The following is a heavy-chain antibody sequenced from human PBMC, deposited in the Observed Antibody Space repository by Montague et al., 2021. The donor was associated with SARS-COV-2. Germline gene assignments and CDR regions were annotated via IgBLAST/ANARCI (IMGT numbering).Heavy chain of an antibody. V-gene: IGHV6-1*01. Sequence: CAISGDSVSSNTATCNSIRQTPSRGFEWLGRTYCRPKWYHDYAISLKSRITINPDTSKNQFSLQLSSVAPEDTAVFYCARTTTRMLYPENAFDIWGQGTMVTVSS. CDR1: GDSVSSNTAT. D-gene: IGHD2-15*01. CDR2: TYCRPKWYH. J-gene: IGHJ3*02. CDR3: ARTTTRMLYPENAFDI.